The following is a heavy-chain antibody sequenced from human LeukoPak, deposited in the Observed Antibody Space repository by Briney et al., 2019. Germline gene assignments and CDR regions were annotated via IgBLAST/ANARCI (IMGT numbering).Heavy chain of an antibody. CDR3: TRSGYRHPYHFDS. D-gene: IGHD3-22*01. CDR1: GFTFSSYA. J-gene: IGHJ4*02. CDR2: ISGSGGST. V-gene: IGHV3-23*01. Sequence: GGSLRLSCAASGFTFSSYAMSWVRQAPGKGLEWVSAISGSGGSTYYADSVKGRFTTSRDNSKNTLSLQMNNLRAEDTAMYYCTRSGYRHPYHFDSWGQGTLVTVSS.